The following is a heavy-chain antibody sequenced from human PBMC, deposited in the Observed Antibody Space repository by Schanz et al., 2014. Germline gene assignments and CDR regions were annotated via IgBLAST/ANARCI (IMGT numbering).Heavy chain of an antibody. D-gene: IGHD3-16*02. J-gene: IGHJ3*02. V-gene: IGHV3-30*19. Sequence: QAQLMESGGGVVQPGTSLILSCSVSGFSLNTYGIHWFRQPAGKGLEWVAVISYDGRNKYYADSVKGRFTISRDNSKNTLYLQMNSLRAEDTAIYFCTRSYYDFSWGSYRFRAFDIWGQGTTVIVSS. CDR2: ISYDGRNK. CDR1: GFSLNTYG. CDR3: TRSYYDFSWGSYRFRAFDI.